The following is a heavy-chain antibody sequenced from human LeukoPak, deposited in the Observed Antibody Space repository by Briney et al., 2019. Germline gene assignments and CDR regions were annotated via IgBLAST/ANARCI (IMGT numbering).Heavy chain of an antibody. V-gene: IGHV3-7*04. J-gene: IGHJ1*01. CDR3: ARVSRSWYREDL. CDR2: IKQDGYET. CDR1: GFTLSLHW. Sequence: GGSLRLSCAASGFTLSLHWMSWVRQAPGKGLEWVANIKQDGYETYYVDSVKGRFTISRDNAKNTLYLLMNTLRAEDTSVYYCARVSRSWYREDLWGQGTLVTVSS. D-gene: IGHD6-13*01.